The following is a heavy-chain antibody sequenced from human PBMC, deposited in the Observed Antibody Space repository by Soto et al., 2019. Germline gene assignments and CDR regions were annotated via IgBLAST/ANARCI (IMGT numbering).Heavy chain of an antibody. J-gene: IGHJ4*02. CDR3: ARVLGRNDILTGYYLFDY. Sequence: PSETLSLTCTASGGSISSYYWSWIRQPPGKGLEWIGYIYYSGSTNYNPSLKSRVTISVDTSKNQFSLKLSSVTAADTAVYYCARVLGRNDILTGYYLFDYWGQGTLVTVSS. D-gene: IGHD3-9*01. CDR2: IYYSGST. V-gene: IGHV4-59*01. CDR1: GGSISSYY.